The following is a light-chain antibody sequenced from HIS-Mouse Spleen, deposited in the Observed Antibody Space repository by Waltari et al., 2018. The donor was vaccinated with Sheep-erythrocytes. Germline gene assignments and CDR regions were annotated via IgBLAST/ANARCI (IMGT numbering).Light chain of an antibody. CDR1: QSISSY. Sequence: DIQMTQSTFSLSASVGDRVTITCPASQSISSYLNWYQQKPGKAPKLLIYAASSLQSGVPSRFSGSGSGTDFTLTISSLQPEDFATYYCQQSYSTPPLTFGGGTKVEIK. V-gene: IGKV1-39*01. J-gene: IGKJ4*01. CDR2: AAS. CDR3: QQSYSTPPLT.